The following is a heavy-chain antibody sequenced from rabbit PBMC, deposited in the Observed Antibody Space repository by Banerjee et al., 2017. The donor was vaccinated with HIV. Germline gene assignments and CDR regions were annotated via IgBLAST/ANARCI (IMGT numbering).Heavy chain of an antibody. V-gene: IGHV1S47*01. J-gene: IGHJ4*01. CDR2: IYPDYGTT. Sequence: QEQLVESGGGLFQPGGSLALTCKASGFSLSENYAMCWVRQAPGKGLEWIAYIYPDYGTTDYASWVNGRFTISLDNAQNTVFLQMTSLTAADTATYFCARHASGSGYYYYFNLWGQGTLVTVS. CDR1: GFSLSENYA. CDR3: ARHASGSGYYYYFNL. D-gene: IGHD1-1*01.